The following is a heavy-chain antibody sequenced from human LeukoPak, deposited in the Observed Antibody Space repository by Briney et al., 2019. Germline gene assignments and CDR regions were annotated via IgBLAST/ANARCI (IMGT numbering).Heavy chain of an antibody. Sequence: SGGSLRLSCAASGFTFSSYSMNWVRQAQGKGLEWVSSISSSSSYIYYADSVKGRFTISRDNAKNSLCLQMNSLRAEDTAVYYCARVMSRSPWLVDAFDIWGQGTMVTVSS. CDR3: ARVMSRSPWLVDAFDI. V-gene: IGHV3-21*01. D-gene: IGHD6-19*01. CDR1: GFTFSSYS. J-gene: IGHJ3*02. CDR2: ISSSSSYI.